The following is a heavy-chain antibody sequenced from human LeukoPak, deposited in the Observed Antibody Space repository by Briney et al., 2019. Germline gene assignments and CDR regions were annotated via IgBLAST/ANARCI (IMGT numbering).Heavy chain of an antibody. CDR2: ISDTGNT. CDR3: AKAPVTTCRGAFCYPFDY. D-gene: IGHD2-15*01. V-gene: IGHV3-23*01. J-gene: IGHJ4*02. Sequence: GGSLRLSCAASGFTLSSYAMSWVRQAPGKGLERVSAISDTGNTYHADSVKGRFTISRDSSKNTLFLQMNRLRPEDAAVYYCAKAPVTTCRGAFCYPFDYWGLGALVTVSS. CDR1: GFTLSSYA.